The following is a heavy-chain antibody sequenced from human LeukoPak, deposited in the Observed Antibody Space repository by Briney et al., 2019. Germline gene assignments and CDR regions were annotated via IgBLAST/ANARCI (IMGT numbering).Heavy chain of an antibody. V-gene: IGHV4-31*03. CDR2: IDYSGST. CDR1: GGSISSGGYY. CDR3: ARARSQFGYQVTDY. D-gene: IGHD5-18*01. Sequence: SETLSLTCTVSGGSISSGGYYWSWIRQHPGKGLEWIGYIDYSGSTYYNPSLKSRVTISVDTSKNQLSLKLSSVTAADTAVYYCARARSQFGYQVTDYWGQGTLVTVSS. J-gene: IGHJ4*02.